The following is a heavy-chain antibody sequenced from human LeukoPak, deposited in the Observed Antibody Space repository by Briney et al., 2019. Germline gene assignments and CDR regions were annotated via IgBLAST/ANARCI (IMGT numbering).Heavy chain of an antibody. CDR3: AREGLLLWFGESTLGMDV. J-gene: IGHJ6*02. CDR1: GFTFSSYG. D-gene: IGHD3-10*01. V-gene: IGHV3-30*19. CDR2: RSYDGSNK. Sequence: AGGSLRLSCAASGFTFSSYGMHWVRQAPGKGLEWVAVRSYDGSNKYYADSVKGRFTISRDNSKNTLYLQMNSLRAEDTAVYYCAREGLLLWFGESTLGMDVWGQGTTVTVSS.